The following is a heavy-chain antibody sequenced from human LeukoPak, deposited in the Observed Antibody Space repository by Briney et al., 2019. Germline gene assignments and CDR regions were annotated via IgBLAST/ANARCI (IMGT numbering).Heavy chain of an antibody. V-gene: IGHV4-4*07. CDR2: IYTSGST. CDR3: AASPIIPHYYYYYMDV. Sequence: SENLSLTCTVSGGSISSYYWSWIRQPAGKGLEWIGRIYTSGSTNYNPSLKSRVTISVDTSKNQFSLKLSSVTAADTAVYYCAASPIIPHYYYYYMDVWGKGTAVTVSS. J-gene: IGHJ6*03. D-gene: IGHD3-3*01. CDR1: GGSISSYY.